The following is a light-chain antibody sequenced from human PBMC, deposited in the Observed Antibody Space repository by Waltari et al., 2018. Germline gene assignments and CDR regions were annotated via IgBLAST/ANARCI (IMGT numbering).Light chain of an antibody. CDR3: QHYVSYSVA. V-gene: IGKV1-5*03. CDR2: KAS. CDR1: QSVDTW. Sequence: DIQMTQSPSTLSAFVGDRVTITGRASQSVDTWLAWYQQKPGKAPKLLISKASNLRSGVPSRFSGSGFGTEFTLTISSLQPDDVATYYCQHYVSYSVAFGGGTKVELK. J-gene: IGKJ4*01.